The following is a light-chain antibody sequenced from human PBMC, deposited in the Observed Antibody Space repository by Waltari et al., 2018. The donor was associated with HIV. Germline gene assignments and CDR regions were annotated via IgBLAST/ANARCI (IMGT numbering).Light chain of an antibody. CDR3: QQFYRTPYT. CDR1: QTIFYKSNNKNY. J-gene: IGKJ2*01. Sequence: DIVMTQSPESLAVSLGERATINCKSSQTIFYKSNNKNYLAWYQKKPGQSLKLLISWASNREFGVPDRFSGSGSATDFTLTISSLQAEDVAVYYCQQFYRTPYTFGQGPRLEFK. CDR2: WAS. V-gene: IGKV4-1*01.